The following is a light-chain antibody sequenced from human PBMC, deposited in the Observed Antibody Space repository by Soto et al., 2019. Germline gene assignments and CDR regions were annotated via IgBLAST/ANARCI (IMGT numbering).Light chain of an antibody. CDR3: QQRSVWPLT. Sequence: EIVLTQFPATLSLSPGDGATLSCRARPSVSRYLAWYQQKRGQAPRLLIYDSSNRATGIPARFSGSGSGTDFSLIISSLEPEDFAVYYCQQRSVWPLTFGGGTRVEIK. V-gene: IGKV3-11*01. J-gene: IGKJ4*01. CDR2: DSS. CDR1: PSVSRY.